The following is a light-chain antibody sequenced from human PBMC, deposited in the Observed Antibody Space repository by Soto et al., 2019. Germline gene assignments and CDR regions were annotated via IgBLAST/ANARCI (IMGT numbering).Light chain of an antibody. CDR1: QSISTY. V-gene: IGKV1-39*01. Sequence: DIQMTQSPSSLSASVGDRVTITCRASQSISTYLNWYQQKPGKAPKLPIYAASSLQSGVPSRFSGSGSGTDFTLTISSLQPEDFATYYCQQSDSTPLTFGGGTKVAIK. CDR3: QQSDSTPLT. CDR2: AAS. J-gene: IGKJ4*01.